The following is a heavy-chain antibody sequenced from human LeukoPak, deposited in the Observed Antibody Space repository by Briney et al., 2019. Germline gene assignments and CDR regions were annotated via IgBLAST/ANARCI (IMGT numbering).Heavy chain of an antibody. Sequence: GGSLRLSCAACGFTLDDYTMHWVRQAPGKGLEWVSLISWDGGSTYYADSVKGRFTISRDNSKNSLYLQMNSLRTEDTALYYCAKDSHGGAVAGHFDYWGQGTLVTVSS. V-gene: IGHV3-43*01. CDR3: AKDSHGGAVAGHFDY. CDR1: GFTLDDYT. CDR2: ISWDGGST. D-gene: IGHD6-19*01. J-gene: IGHJ4*02.